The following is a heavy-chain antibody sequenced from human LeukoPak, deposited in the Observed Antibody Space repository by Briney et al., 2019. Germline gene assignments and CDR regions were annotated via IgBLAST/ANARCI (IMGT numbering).Heavy chain of an antibody. CDR1: GGYINSYY. CDR2: LYYTGTT. CDR3: ARAVSEYTYGTRFDY. D-gene: IGHD5-18*01. V-gene: IGHV4-59*01. Sequence: SETLSLTCSVSGGYINSYYWSWIRQPPGKGLEWIGNLYYTGTTSYNPSLKSRVTISADTSKAQFSLNINSVTAADTAVYFCARAVSEYTYGTRFDYWGPGTLVAVSS. J-gene: IGHJ4*02.